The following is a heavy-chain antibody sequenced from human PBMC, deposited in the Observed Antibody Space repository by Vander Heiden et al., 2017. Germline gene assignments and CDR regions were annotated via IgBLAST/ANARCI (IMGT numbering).Heavy chain of an antibody. CDR3: AKDIGRYYYDSSGSH. Sequence: EVQLVESGGGLVQHGRSLRLSCAASGFTFDDYAMHWVRQAPGKGLEWVSGISWNSGSIGYADSVKGRFTISRDNAKNSLYLQMNSLRAEDTALYYCAKDIGRYYYDSSGSHWGQGTLVTVST. J-gene: IGHJ4*02. V-gene: IGHV3-9*01. D-gene: IGHD3-22*01. CDR1: GFTFDDYA. CDR2: ISWNSGSI.